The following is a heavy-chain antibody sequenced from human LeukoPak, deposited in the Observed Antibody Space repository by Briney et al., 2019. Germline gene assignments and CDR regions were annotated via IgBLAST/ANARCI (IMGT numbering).Heavy chain of an antibody. CDR1: GFTFSSYA. J-gene: IGHJ3*02. Sequence: PGGSLRLSCAASGFTFSSYAMGWVRQAPGKGLEWVSAISGSGGSTYYADSVKGRFTISRDNSKNTLYLQMNSLRAEDTAVYYCAKDDDYYDSSGYLMGAFDIWGQGTMVTVSS. CDR2: ISGSGGST. CDR3: AKDDDYYDSSGYLMGAFDI. V-gene: IGHV3-23*01. D-gene: IGHD3-22*01.